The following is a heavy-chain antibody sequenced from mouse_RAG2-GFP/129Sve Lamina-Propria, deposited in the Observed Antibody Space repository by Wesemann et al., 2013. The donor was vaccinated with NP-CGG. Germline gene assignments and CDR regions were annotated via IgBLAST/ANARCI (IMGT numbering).Heavy chain of an antibody. Sequence: EVKLVESGGGLVKPGGSLKLSCAASGFTFSSYAMSWVRQTPEKRLEWVAAINSNGGSTYYPDTVKDRFTISRDNAKNTLYLQMSSLRSEDTALYYCARQNYYFDYWGQGTTLTVSS. V-gene: IGHV5-6-2*01. J-gene: IGHJ2*01. CDR1: GFTFSSYA. CDR3: ARQNYYFDY. CDR2: INSNGGST.